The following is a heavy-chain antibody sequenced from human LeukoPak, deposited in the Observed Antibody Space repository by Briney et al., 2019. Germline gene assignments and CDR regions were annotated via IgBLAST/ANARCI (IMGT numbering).Heavy chain of an antibody. CDR3: AKDRTVTTQDYYFDY. Sequence: GGSLRLSCAASRFTFSSYGMHWVRQAPGKGLEWVAVIWCDGSNKHYADSVKGRFTISRDNSKNTLYLQMNSLRAEDTAVYYCAKDRTVTTQDYYFDYWGQGTLVTVSS. V-gene: IGHV3-33*06. CDR2: IWCDGSNK. D-gene: IGHD4-17*01. CDR1: RFTFSSYG. J-gene: IGHJ4*02.